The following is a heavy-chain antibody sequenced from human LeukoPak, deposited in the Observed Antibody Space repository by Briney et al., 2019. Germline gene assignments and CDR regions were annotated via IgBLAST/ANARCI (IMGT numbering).Heavy chain of an antibody. Sequence: GGSLRLSCAASGFTFSSYGMHWVRQAPGKGLEWVAVISYDGSNKYYADSVKGRFTISRDNSKNTLYLQMNSLIAEDTAVYYCAKDQNYYDSSGYPCELQHWGQGTLVTVSS. CDR1: GFTFSSYG. V-gene: IGHV3-30*18. CDR2: ISYDGSNK. J-gene: IGHJ1*01. D-gene: IGHD3-22*01. CDR3: AKDQNYYDSSGYPCELQH.